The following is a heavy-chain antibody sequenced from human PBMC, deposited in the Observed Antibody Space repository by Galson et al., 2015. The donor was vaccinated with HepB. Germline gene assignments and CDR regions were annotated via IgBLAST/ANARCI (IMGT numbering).Heavy chain of an antibody. CDR2: ISSSSSYI. Sequence: SLRLSCAASGFTFSSYSMNWVRQAPGKGLEWVSSISSSSSYIYYADSVKGRFTISRDNAKNSLYLQMNSLRAEDTAVYYCARASYSSAPDYGDYVGGNKEFDYWGQGTLVTVSS. CDR1: GFTFSSYS. CDR3: ARASYSSAPDYGDYVGGNKEFDY. V-gene: IGHV3-21*01. D-gene: IGHD4-17*01. J-gene: IGHJ4*02.